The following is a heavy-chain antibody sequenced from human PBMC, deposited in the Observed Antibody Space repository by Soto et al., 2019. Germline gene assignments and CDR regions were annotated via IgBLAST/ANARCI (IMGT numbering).Heavy chain of an antibody. CDR1: GFTFSSYS. J-gene: IGHJ4*02. V-gene: IGHV3-21*01. CDR3: ARIYCSGGSCYSERDY. Sequence: EVQLVESGGGLVKPGGSLRLSCAASGFTFSSYSMSWVRQAPGKGLEWVSSISGSSSYIYYADSVKGRFTISRDNAKNSLYLQMNSLRAEDTAVYYCARIYCSGGSCYSERDYWGQGTLVTVSS. CDR2: ISGSSSYI. D-gene: IGHD2-15*01.